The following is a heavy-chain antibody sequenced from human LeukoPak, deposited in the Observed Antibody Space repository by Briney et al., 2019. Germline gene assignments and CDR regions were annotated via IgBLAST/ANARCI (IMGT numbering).Heavy chain of an antibody. V-gene: IGHV3-33*01. CDR2: IWYDGSNK. Sequence: PGRSLRLSCAASGFTFSSYGMHWVRQAPGKGLEWVSLIWYDGSNKYYADSVKGRFTISRDNSKNTLYLQMNSLRAEDTALYYCARDRAMVVGSSWYYDYWGQGTLVTVSS. J-gene: IGHJ4*02. CDR3: ARDRAMVVGSSWYYDY. CDR1: GFTFSSYG. D-gene: IGHD5-18*01.